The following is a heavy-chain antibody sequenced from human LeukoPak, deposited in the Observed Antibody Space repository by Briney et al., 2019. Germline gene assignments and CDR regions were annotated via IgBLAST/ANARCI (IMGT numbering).Heavy chain of an antibody. CDR1: RFTFSSFA. CDR3: AKWMVRRDFWSGAFDI. Sequence: GGSVRLSCAASRFTFSSFAMTWVRQAPGKGLEWVSAISGSGYNSYYADSVKGRFTISRDNSKNTLFLQMNSLRGEDTAIYYCAKWMVRRDFWSGAFDIWGQGTMVTV. CDR2: ISGSGYNS. J-gene: IGHJ3*02. D-gene: IGHD3-3*01. V-gene: IGHV3-23*01.